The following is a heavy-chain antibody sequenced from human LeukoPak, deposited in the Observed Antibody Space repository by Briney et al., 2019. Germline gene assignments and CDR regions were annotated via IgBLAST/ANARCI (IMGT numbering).Heavy chain of an antibody. V-gene: IGHV1-46*01. CDR1: GYTFTSYY. Sequence: GASVKVSCTASGYTFTSYYMHWVRQAPGQGLEWMGIINPSGGSTSYAQKFQGRVTMTRDTSTSTVYMELSSLRSEDTAVYYCARSQYYYDSSGYFPGYWGQGTLVTVSS. J-gene: IGHJ4*02. CDR3: ARSQYYYDSSGYFPGY. CDR2: INPSGGST. D-gene: IGHD3-22*01.